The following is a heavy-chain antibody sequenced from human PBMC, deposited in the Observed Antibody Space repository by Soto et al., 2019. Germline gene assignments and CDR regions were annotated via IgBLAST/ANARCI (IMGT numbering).Heavy chain of an antibody. J-gene: IGHJ5*02. V-gene: IGHV4-39*01. CDR2: IYYSGST. D-gene: IGHD3-3*01. CDR1: GGSISSSSYY. Sequence: QLQLQESGPGLVKPSETLSLTCTVSGGSISSSSYYWGWIRQPPGKGLEWIGSIYYSGSTYYNPSLKSRVTVSVDTSKNQFSLTLSSVTAADTAVYYCARYAYYDFWSGPNWFDPWGQGTLVTVSS. CDR3: ARYAYYDFWSGPNWFDP.